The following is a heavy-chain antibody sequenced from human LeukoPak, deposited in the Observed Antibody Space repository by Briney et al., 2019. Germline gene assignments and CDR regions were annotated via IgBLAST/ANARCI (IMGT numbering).Heavy chain of an antibody. V-gene: IGHV3-21*01. CDR1: GFSFSSYS. CDR3: ARDIPRGSGYYFDY. D-gene: IGHD3-22*01. Sequence: GGSLRLSCAASGFSFSSYSMNLVRQALGKGLEWVSSVSSSSSYVSYADSVKGRFTISRDNAKKSLYLQMNSLRAEDTAVYYCARDIPRGSGYYFDYWGQGTLVTVSS. CDR2: VSSSSSYV. J-gene: IGHJ4*02.